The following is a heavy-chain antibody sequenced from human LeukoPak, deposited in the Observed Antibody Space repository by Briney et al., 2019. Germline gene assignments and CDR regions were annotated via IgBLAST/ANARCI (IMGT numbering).Heavy chain of an antibody. V-gene: IGHV4-59*01. CDR1: GGSISTYY. Sequence: SETLSLTCSVSGGSISTYYWSWIRQLPGKGLEWIGYIYYTGTTNYNPSLRSRVTISVATSRNQFSLRLSSVTAADTAVYYCAREDPQTTVPEGMDVWGHGTTVIVSS. CDR2: IYYTGTT. J-gene: IGHJ6*02. CDR3: AREDPQTTVPEGMDV. D-gene: IGHD4-17*01.